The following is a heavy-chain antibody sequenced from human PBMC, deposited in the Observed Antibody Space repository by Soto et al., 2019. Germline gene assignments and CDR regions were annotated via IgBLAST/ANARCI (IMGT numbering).Heavy chain of an antibody. J-gene: IGHJ5*02. CDR1: GGTFSSYA. CDR3: ASRRGYSYGGNWFDP. CDR2: IIPIFGTA. D-gene: IGHD5-18*01. Sequence: SVKVSCKASGGTFSSYAISWVRQAPGQGLERMGGIIPIFGTANYAQKFQGRVTITADESTSTAYMELSSLRSEDTAVYYCASRRGYSYGGNWFDPWGQGTLVTVSS. V-gene: IGHV1-69*13.